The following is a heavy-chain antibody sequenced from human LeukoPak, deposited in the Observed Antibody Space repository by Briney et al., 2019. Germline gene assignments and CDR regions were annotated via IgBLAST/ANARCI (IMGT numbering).Heavy chain of an antibody. V-gene: IGHV3-43*02. CDR2: ISGDGGTT. CDR1: GFTFSTYS. Sequence: GGSLRLSCAASGFTFSTYSMNWVRQAPGKGLEWVSLISGDGGTTYYADSVKGRFTISRDNSKNSLYLQMHSLRTEDTALYYCATDAAPLAAAGSWWLDPWGQGTLVTVSS. CDR3: ATDAAPLAAAGSWWLDP. J-gene: IGHJ5*02. D-gene: IGHD6-13*01.